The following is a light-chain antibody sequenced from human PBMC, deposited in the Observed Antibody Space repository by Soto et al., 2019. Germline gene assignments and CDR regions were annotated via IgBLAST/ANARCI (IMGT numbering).Light chain of an antibody. CDR1: QSVSSAY. V-gene: IGKV3-20*01. Sequence: EIVLTQSPGTLCLSPGERATLSCRASQSVSSAYLAWYQHKPGQPPTLLIYAASSRVTGIPDRFSGSGSGTDFTLTISRLEPEDFAVYYCQQYGSSSTWTFGQGTKVEIK. CDR3: QQYGSSSTWT. CDR2: AAS. J-gene: IGKJ1*01.